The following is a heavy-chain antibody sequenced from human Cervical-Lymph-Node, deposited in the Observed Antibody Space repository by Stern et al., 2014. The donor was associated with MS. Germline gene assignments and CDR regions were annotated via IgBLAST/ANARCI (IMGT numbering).Heavy chain of an antibody. Sequence: VQLVQSGAEVKKPGESLKISCKLSGYSFTIYYIAWVRQMPGKGLEWMGVIEPYDSDTTYIPSFQGQVTISADKSITTAYLQWSSLRASDTAMYYCARHVQGFDYWGQGTLVTVSS. V-gene: IGHV5-51*01. J-gene: IGHJ4*02. CDR2: IEPYDSDT. CDR3: ARHVQGFDY. CDR1: GYSFTIYY.